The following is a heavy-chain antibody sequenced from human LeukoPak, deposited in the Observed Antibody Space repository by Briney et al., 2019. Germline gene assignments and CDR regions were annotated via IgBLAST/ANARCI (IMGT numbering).Heavy chain of an antibody. CDR3: ARHVDDSSGYYYRTMYYFDY. CDR2: IYPGDSDI. J-gene: IGHJ4*02. D-gene: IGHD3-22*01. CDR1: GYSFTGYW. Sequence: GESLKISCKGSGYSFTGYWIGWVRQMPGKGLEWMGIIYPGDSDIRYSPSFEGQVIISADKSISTAYLQWSSLKASGTAMYYCARHVDDSSGYYYRTMYYFDYWGQGTLVTVSS. V-gene: IGHV5-51*01.